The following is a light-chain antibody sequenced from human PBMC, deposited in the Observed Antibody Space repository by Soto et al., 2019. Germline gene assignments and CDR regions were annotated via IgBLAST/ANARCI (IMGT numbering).Light chain of an antibody. Sequence: EIVLMQFPGTLSLSPGERATLSCRASQSVSSSYLAWYQQKPGQAPRLLIYGASSRATGIPDRFSGSGSGTDVTLTISRLEPEDLAVYYCQQYGNSPVTFGGGTAVEIK. J-gene: IGKJ4*01. CDR2: GAS. V-gene: IGKV3-20*01. CDR3: QQYGNSPVT. CDR1: QSVSSSY.